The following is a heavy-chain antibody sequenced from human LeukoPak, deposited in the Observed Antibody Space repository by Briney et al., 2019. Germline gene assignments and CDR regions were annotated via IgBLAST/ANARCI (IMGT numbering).Heavy chain of an antibody. Sequence: ASVKVSCKASGGTFSSYAIGWVRQAPGQGLEWMGRIIPILGIANYAQKFQGRVTITADKSTSTAYMELSSLRSEDTAVYYCASQQDSSSFNWFDPWGQGTLVTVSS. D-gene: IGHD6-13*01. V-gene: IGHV1-69*04. CDR1: GGTFSSYA. J-gene: IGHJ5*02. CDR3: ASQQDSSSFNWFDP. CDR2: IIPILGIA.